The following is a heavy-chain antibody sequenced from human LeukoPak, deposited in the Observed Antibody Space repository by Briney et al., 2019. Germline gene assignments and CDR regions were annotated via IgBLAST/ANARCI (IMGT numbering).Heavy chain of an antibody. V-gene: IGHV3-7*01. CDR3: ARERAMVRGQYGFDY. CDR1: GFTFSSYW. CDR2: IMQDGSEK. Sequence: GESLRLSCAASGFTFSSYWMSWVRQAPGKGLEWVANIMQDGSEKYYVDSVKGRFTISRDNAKNSLYLQMNSLRAEGTAVYYCARERAMVRGQYGFDYWGQGTLVTVSS. J-gene: IGHJ4*02. D-gene: IGHD3-10*01.